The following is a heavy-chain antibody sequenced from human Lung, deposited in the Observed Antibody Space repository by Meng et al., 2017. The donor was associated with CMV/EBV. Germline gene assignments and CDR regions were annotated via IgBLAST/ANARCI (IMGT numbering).Heavy chain of an antibody. CDR2: IKPDGGDT. D-gene: IGHD6-6*01. CDR3: FARPIDY. V-gene: IGHV3-7*01. J-gene: IGHJ4*02. Sequence: GGSLRLSCIVSGFTFREYWMNWVRQATGKGLEWLASIKPDGGDTYYVDSVKGRFTISRDNAKNSVHLQMNSLRAEDTAVYYCFARPIDYWGQGTLVTVSS. CDR1: GFTFREYW.